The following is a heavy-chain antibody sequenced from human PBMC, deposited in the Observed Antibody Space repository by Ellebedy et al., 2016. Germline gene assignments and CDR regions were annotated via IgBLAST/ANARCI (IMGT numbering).Heavy chain of an antibody. J-gene: IGHJ5*02. D-gene: IGHD4-23*01. CDR3: ARGGKGSYGFDP. CDR1: GFTVSSNY. V-gene: IGHV3-53*01. Sequence: GGSLRLSCAASGFTVSSNYMSWVRQAPGKGLEWVSAIYSGGSTYYADSVKGRFTISRANSKNTLYLQMNSLRAEDTAVYYCARGGKGSYGFDPWGQGTLVTVSS. CDR2: IYSGGST.